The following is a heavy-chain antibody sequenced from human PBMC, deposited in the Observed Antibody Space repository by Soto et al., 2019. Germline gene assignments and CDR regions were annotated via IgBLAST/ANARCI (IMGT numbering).Heavy chain of an antibody. CDR1: GYTFTSYG. Sequence: QVQLVQSGAEVRKPGASVKVSCKASGYTFTSYGISWVRQAPGQGLEWMGWINADNGNTNYAQKVQDRVTMTTDTSTSTAYMEPRSLRSDDTAVYYCARWYYFDSSGPLEIDYWGQGTLVTVSS. V-gene: IGHV1-18*01. CDR2: INADNGNT. CDR3: ARWYYFDSSGPLEIDY. D-gene: IGHD3-22*01. J-gene: IGHJ4*02.